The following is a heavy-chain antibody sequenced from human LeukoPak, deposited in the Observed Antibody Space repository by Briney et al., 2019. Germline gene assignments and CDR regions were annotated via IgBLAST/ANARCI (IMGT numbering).Heavy chain of an antibody. CDR2: ISYDGSNK. V-gene: IGHV3-30-3*01. Sequence: PGGSLRLSCAASGFTFSSYAMHWVRQAPGKGLEWVAVISYDGSNKYYADSVKGRFTISRDNSKNTLYLQMNSLRAEDTAVYYCSSLYRIAVPENFDYWGQGTLVTVPS. CDR3: SSLYRIAVPENFDY. D-gene: IGHD6-19*01. J-gene: IGHJ4*02. CDR1: GFTFSSYA.